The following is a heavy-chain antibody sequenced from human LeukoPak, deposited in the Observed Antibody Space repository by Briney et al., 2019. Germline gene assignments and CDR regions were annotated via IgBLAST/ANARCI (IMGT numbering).Heavy chain of an antibody. Sequence: SGGSLRLSCAASGFTFSNYWMHWVRQAPGKGLVWVSRINTEGTTTSYADSVEGRFTISRDNAKNTLYLQMNSLRSEDTAMYYCARSQAHSNFDHWGQGTLVTVSS. CDR3: ARSQAHSNFDH. CDR2: INTEGTTT. V-gene: IGHV3-74*01. J-gene: IGHJ4*02. CDR1: GFTFSNYW.